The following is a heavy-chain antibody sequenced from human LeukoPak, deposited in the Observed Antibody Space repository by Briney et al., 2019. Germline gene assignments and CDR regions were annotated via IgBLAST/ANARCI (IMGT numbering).Heavy chain of an antibody. Sequence: PSETLSLTCTVSGYSISSGYYWGWIRQPPGKGLEWIGSIYHSGSTYYNPSPKSRVTISVDTSKNQFSLKLSSVTAADTAVYYCARAEYYYDSSGINWGQGTLVTVSS. D-gene: IGHD3-22*01. J-gene: IGHJ4*02. CDR3: ARAEYYYDSSGIN. CDR1: GYSISSGYY. CDR2: IYHSGST. V-gene: IGHV4-38-2*02.